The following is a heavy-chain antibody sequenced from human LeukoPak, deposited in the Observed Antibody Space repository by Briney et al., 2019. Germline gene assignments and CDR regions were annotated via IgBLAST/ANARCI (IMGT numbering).Heavy chain of an antibody. CDR3: ARVDRVNWFDP. Sequence: SDTLSLTCNVSGGSIDNDYWSWIRQPPGRGLEWIGNVYYVGTTNYHPSFKSRITISVDASRSKFSLRLTSLTPADTAVYFCARVDRVNWFDPWGQGTLVTVSS. J-gene: IGHJ5*02. CDR2: VYYVGTT. CDR1: GGSIDNDY. V-gene: IGHV4-59*07.